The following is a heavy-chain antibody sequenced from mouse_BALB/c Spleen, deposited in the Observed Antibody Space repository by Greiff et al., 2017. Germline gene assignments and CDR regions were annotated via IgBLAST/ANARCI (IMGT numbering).Heavy chain of an antibody. Sequence: VQLKQSGAELVKPGASVKLSCTASGFNIKDTYMHWVKQRPEQGLEWIGRIDPANGNTKYDPKFQGKATITADTSSNTAYLQLSSLTSEDTAVYYCARYYGSSYGAMDYWGQGTSVTVSS. D-gene: IGHD1-1*01. CDR2: IDPANGNT. J-gene: IGHJ4*01. CDR3: ARYYGSSYGAMDY. V-gene: IGHV14-3*02. CDR1: GFNIKDTY.